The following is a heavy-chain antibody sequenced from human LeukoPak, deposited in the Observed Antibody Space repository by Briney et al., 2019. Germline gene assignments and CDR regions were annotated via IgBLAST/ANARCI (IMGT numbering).Heavy chain of an antibody. CDR1: GFTFSDYY. CDR3: VRAVPAAVLGAFDI. CDR2: ISSGGSPI. D-gene: IGHD2-2*02. J-gene: IGHJ3*02. Sequence: PGGSLRLSCAPSGFTFSDYYMSWIRQAPGKGLEWVSYISSGGSPIYYADSVKGRFTISRDNAKNSLYLQMNSLRAEDTAVYYCVRAVPAAVLGAFDIWGQGTMVTVSS. V-gene: IGHV3-11*04.